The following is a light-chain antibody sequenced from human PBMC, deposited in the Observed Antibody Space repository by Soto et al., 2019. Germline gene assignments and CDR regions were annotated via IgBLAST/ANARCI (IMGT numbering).Light chain of an antibody. Sequence: DIVLTQSPATLYVSPGSRATLSCRASQSISDYLAWYQQKPGQAPRLLIYDASKRATGIPARFSGSGSGTDFTLVISSLEPEDVAVYYCQQRGNWPRTFGQGTKVEVK. V-gene: IGKV3-11*01. CDR2: DAS. CDR1: QSISDY. J-gene: IGKJ1*01. CDR3: QQRGNWPRT.